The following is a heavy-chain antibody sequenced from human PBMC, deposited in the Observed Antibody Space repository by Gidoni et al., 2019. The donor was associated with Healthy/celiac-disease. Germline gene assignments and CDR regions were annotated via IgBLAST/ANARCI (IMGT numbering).Heavy chain of an antibody. Sequence: QITLKESGPTLVKPTQTLTLTCTFSGFSLSTSGVGVGWIRQPPGKALEWLALIYWNDDKRYSPSLKSRLTITKDTSKNQVVLTMTNMDPVDTATYYCAHRPDTAMVKLAFDYWGQGTLVTVSS. D-gene: IGHD5-18*01. CDR2: IYWNDDK. CDR3: AHRPDTAMVKLAFDY. J-gene: IGHJ4*02. CDR1: GFSLSTSGVG. V-gene: IGHV2-5*01.